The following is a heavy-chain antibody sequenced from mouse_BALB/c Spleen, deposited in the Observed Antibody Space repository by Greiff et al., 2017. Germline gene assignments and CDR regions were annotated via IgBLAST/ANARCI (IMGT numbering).Heavy chain of an antibody. CDR2: ILPGSGST. V-gene: IGHV1-9*01. CDR3: ARHYRYDAWFAY. CDR1: GYTFSSYW. Sequence: QVQLKESGAELMKPGASVKISCKATGYTFSSYWIEWVKQRPGHGLEWIGEILPGSGSTNYNEKFKGKATFTADTSSNTAYMQLSSLTSEDSAVYYCARHYRYDAWFAYWGQGTLVTVSA. D-gene: IGHD2-14*01. J-gene: IGHJ3*01.